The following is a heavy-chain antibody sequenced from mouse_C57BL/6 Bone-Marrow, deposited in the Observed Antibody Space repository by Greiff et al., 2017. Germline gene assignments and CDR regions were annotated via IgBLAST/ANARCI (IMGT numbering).Heavy chain of an antibody. CDR1: GYTFTSYW. J-gene: IGHJ2*02. Sequence: QVQLQQPGAELVKPGASVKMSCKASGYTFTSYWITWVKQRPGQGLEWIGDIYPGSGSTNYNEKFKSKATLTVDTSSSTAYMQRSSLRSEDSSVYYCAIEGIIDYYSDYGGQGTSLTVSS. CDR3: AIEGIIDYYSDY. V-gene: IGHV1-55*01. D-gene: IGHD1-1*01. CDR2: IYPGSGST.